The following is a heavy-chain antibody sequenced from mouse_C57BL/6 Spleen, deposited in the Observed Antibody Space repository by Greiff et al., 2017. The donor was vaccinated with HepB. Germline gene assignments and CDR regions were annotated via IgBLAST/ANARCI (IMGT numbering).Heavy chain of an antibody. J-gene: IGHJ1*03. CDR2: IYPGDGDT. Sequence: QVQLQQSGPELVKPGASVKISCKASGYAFSSSWMNWVKQRPGKGLEWIGRIYPGDGDTNYNGKFKGKATLTADKSSSTAYMQLSSLTSEDSAVYFCARFSEFITTVVATGGYFDVWGTGTTVTVSS. D-gene: IGHD1-1*01. CDR1: GYAFSSSW. V-gene: IGHV1-82*01. CDR3: ARFSEFITTVVATGGYFDV.